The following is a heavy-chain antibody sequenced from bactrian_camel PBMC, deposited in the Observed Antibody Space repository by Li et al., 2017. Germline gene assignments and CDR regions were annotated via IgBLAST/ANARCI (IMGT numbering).Heavy chain of an antibody. D-gene: IGHD3*01. J-gene: IGHJ4*01. CDR1: GRATSAYLTTC. Sequence: HVQLVESGGGSVQAGGSLRLSCQASGRATSAYLTTCMAWFRQAPGEEREGVAAIDTGDEGPYYPDSVKGRFTFSQDNAKNTVYLQMNSLKPEDTAMYYCAVGSVRYCDPRYGYNFRGQGTQVTVSS. CDR2: IDTGDEGP. CDR3: AVGSVRYCDPRYGYNF. V-gene: IGHV3-3*01.